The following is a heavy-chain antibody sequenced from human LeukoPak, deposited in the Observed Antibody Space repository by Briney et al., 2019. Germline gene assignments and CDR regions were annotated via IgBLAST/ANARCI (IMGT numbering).Heavy chain of an antibody. J-gene: IGHJ5*02. CDR2: IYTSGST. CDR1: GGSISSYY. CDR3: ARQYCSSTSCYIPWFDP. D-gene: IGHD2-2*02. V-gene: IGHV4-4*07. Sequence: SETLSLTCTVSGGSISSYYWSWIRQPPGKGLEWIGRIYTSGSTNYNPSLKSRVTMSVDTSKNQFSLKLSSVTAADTAVYYCARQYCSSTSCYIPWFDPWGQGTLVTVSS.